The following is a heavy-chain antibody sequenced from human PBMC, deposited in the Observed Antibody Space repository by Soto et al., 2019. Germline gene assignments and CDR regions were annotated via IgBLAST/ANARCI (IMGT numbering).Heavy chain of an antibody. CDR3: AREGGESSDGLYYFDA. CDR1: GGSTSSDNY. CDR2: IYYSGNT. V-gene: IGHV4-30-4*01. J-gene: IGHJ4*02. Sequence: QVQLQESGPGLVKPSQTLSLTCTVSGGSTSSDNYWSWIRQPPGKGLEWIGHIYYSGNTDYNPSLKSRLAISIDTSKNQFSLKLSSVTAADTAVYFCAREGGESSDGLYYFDAWGQGSLVTGSS. D-gene: IGHD3-16*01.